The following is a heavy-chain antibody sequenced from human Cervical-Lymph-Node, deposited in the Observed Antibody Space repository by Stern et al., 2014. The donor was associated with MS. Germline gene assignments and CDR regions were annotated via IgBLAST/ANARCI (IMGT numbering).Heavy chain of an antibody. D-gene: IGHD6-13*01. J-gene: IGHJ4*02. CDR3: ARAATGSLFDY. Sequence: EMQLVESGGGLIQPGGSLRLSCAASGFTVSINYMYWVRQAPGTGLEWVSLLGSGGSTKYAESVKGRFTISRDNSKNTVYLQMNSLRVEDTAVYYCARAATGSLFDYWGQGTLVTVSS. CDR2: LGSGGST. V-gene: IGHV3-53*01. CDR1: GFTVSINY.